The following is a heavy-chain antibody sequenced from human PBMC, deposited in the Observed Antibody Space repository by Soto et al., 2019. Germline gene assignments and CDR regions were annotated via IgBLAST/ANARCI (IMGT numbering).Heavy chain of an antibody. CDR2: INPSGGST. CDR1: GYTFTNYY. CDR3: AREPPVSTMIVVAPDY. Sequence: ASVKVSCKAAGYTFTNYYIHWVRQAPGQGLEWMGVINPSGGSTTYAQKFQGRVTMTRDTSTSTVYMQLTSLRSEDTAVYYCAREPPVSTMIVVAPDYWGQGTLVTVSS. J-gene: IGHJ4*02. D-gene: IGHD3-22*01. V-gene: IGHV1-46*01.